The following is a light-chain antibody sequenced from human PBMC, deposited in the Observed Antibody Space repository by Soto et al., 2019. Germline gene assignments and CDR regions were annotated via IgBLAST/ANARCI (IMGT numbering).Light chain of an antibody. V-gene: IGKV3D-15*01. CDR3: QQFRNWPWT. CDR1: QTVTSN. J-gene: IGKJ1*01. Sequence: EIVLTQSPGTLSLSPGERATLSCGASQTVTSNYLAWYQQKPGQAPRLLIHGASTRATGVPARISGSGSGTEFTLTISSLQSEDFAVYYCQQFRNWPWTFGQGTKVDIK. CDR2: GAS.